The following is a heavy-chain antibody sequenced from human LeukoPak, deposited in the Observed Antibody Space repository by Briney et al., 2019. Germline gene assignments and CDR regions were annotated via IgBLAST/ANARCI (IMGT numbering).Heavy chain of an antibody. CDR2: IIPIFGTA. J-gene: IGHJ6*03. CDR3: ARGPFGPHCSGGSCYSDYYYYMDV. V-gene: IGHV1-69*06. CDR1: GYTFNSYG. Sequence: ASVKVSCKASGYTFNSYGISWVRQAPGQGLEWMGGIIPIFGTANYAQKFQGRVTITADKSTSTAYMELSSLRSEDTAVYYCARGPFGPHCSGGSCYSDYYYYMDVWGKGTTVTVSS. D-gene: IGHD2-15*01.